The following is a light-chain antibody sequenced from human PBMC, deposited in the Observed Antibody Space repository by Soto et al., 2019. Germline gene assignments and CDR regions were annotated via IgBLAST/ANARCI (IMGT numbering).Light chain of an antibody. CDR1: SSDIGNYNY. CDR3: CSYAGSFIFV. V-gene: IGLV2-11*01. J-gene: IGLJ1*01. CDR2: DVS. Sequence: QSLLTQPLSVSGSPGQSVTISCTGTSSDIGNYNYVSWYQQYPGKAPKLIIYDVSKRPSGIPDRFFGSKFGNTASLTISGLQAEDEADYYCCSYAGSFIFVFGTGTKVTV.